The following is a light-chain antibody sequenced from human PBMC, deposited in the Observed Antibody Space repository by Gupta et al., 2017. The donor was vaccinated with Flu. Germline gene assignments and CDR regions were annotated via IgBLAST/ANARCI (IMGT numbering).Light chain of an antibody. CDR2: AAS. CDR3: QKYNWAQLT. CDR1: QGISNY. V-gene: IGKV1-27*01. Sequence: DIQMTQSPSSLSASVGDRVTITCRASQGISNYLAWYQQQPGKVPKLLIYAASTLQSGVPSRFSGRGSGTDFTLTISRLQTEDGATYYCQKYNWAQLTFGRGTKVEIK. J-gene: IGKJ4*01.